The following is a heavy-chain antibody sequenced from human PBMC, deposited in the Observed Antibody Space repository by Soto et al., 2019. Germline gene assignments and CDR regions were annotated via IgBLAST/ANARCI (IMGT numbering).Heavy chain of an antibody. V-gene: IGHV3-23*01. Sequence: EVQLLQSGGGLVQPGGSLRLSCAASGFTFTTRAMSWVRQAPGKGLQWVSGISGSGGTTYYAVSVKGRLTISRDNSKNMLYLQMNSLRDDDTAVYYCATGTQNFDYWGRGTRVTVSS. CDR1: GFTFTTRA. D-gene: IGHD3-10*01. CDR2: ISGSGGTT. J-gene: IGHJ4*02. CDR3: ATGTQNFDY.